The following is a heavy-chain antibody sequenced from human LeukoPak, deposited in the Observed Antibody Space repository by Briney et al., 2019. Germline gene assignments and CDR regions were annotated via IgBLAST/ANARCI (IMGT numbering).Heavy chain of an antibody. Sequence: SQTLSLTCTVSGGSISSGDYYWSWIRQPPGKGLEWIGYIYYSGSTYYNPSLKGRVTISVDTSKNQFSLKLSSVTAADTAVYYCARDSRTVTTSGLGYYYGMDVWGQGTTVTVSS. CDR2: IYYSGST. J-gene: IGHJ6*02. CDR1: GGSISSGDYY. V-gene: IGHV4-30-4*01. D-gene: IGHD4-11*01. CDR3: ARDSRTVTTSGLGYYYGMDV.